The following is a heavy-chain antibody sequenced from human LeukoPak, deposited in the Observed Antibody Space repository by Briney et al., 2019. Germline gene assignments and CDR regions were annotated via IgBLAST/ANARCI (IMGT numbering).Heavy chain of an antibody. CDR3: ARGVGYYDSSGYYYAYY. Sequence: GGSLRLSCAASGFTFSSYWMHWVRQAPGKGLVWVSRINSDGSSTSYADSVKGRFTISRDNAKNTLYLQMNSLRAEDTAVYYCARGVGYYDSSGYYYAYYWGQGTLVTVSS. J-gene: IGHJ4*02. CDR1: GFTFSSYW. CDR2: INSDGSST. D-gene: IGHD3-22*01. V-gene: IGHV3-74*01.